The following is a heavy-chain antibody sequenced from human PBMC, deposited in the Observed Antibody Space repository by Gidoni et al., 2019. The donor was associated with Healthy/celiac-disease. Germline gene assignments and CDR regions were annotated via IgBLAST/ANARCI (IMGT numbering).Heavy chain of an antibody. CDR1: GGNFSSYA. V-gene: IGHV1-69*06. D-gene: IGHD5-12*01. CDR3: ARARDGYRY. J-gene: IGHJ4*02. CDR2: IIPIFDTA. Sequence: QPQLVHSGAEVKNPGSSVKVSCEASGGNFSSYAISWVRQAPGQGLEWMGGIIPIFDTAKYAQKFQGRVTITADKSTSTAYMERSSLRSEDTAVYYCARARDGYRYWGQGTLVTVSS.